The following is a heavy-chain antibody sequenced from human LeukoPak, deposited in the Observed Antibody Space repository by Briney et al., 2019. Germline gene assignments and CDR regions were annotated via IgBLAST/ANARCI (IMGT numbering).Heavy chain of an antibody. CDR2: IYYSGST. CDR1: GGSISSYY. J-gene: IGHJ4*02. D-gene: IGHD4-23*01. Sequence: SETLSPTCTVSGGSISSYYWSWIRQPPGKGLEWIGDIYYSGSTNYNPSLKSRVTISVDTSKNQFSLKLSSVTAADTAVYYCARDSGGYSGGLNYWGQGTLVTVSS. V-gene: IGHV4-59*01. CDR3: ARDSGGYSGGLNY.